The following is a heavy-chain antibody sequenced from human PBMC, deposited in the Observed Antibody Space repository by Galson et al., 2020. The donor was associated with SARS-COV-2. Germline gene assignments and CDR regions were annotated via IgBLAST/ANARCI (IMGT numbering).Heavy chain of an antibody. CDR3: ARPRVYDSSGYYYGGGYYVDY. D-gene: IGHD3-22*01. CDR2: IYPGDSDT. CDR1: GYSFTSYW. J-gene: IGHJ4*02. Sequence: KIGESLKISCKGSGYSFTSYWIGWVRQMPGKGLEWMGIIYPGDSDTRYSPSFQGQVTISAAKSISTAYLQWSSLKASDTAMYYCARPRVYDSSGYYYGGGYYVDYWGQGTLVTVSS. V-gene: IGHV5-51*01.